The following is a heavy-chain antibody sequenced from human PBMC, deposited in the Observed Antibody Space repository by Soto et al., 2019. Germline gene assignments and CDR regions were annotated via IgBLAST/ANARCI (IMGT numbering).Heavy chain of an antibody. V-gene: IGHV4-31*03. CDR2: LYQDGRT. CDR1: GGSLGSGGYY. CDR3: AREPYGDFERYFQY. D-gene: IGHD4-17*01. J-gene: IGHJ1*01. Sequence: QVQLQESGPRLVKPSQTLSLTCPVSGGSLGSGGYYWSCIRQHPGTGLERIGYLYQDGRTYYNPSLKSRVTISMGSSENQFSLRLTAVTDADTAVYYCAREPYGDFERYFQYWGQGTLVTVSS.